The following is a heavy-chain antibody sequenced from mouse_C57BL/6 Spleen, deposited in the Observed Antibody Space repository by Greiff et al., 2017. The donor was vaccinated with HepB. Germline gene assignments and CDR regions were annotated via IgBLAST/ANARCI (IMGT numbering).Heavy chain of an antibody. D-gene: IGHD2-1*01. CDR3: ARDGNYPLAY. Sequence: VQLKQSGAELVKPGASVKLSCTASGFNIKDYYMHWVKQRPEQGLEWIGRIDPEDGETKYAQKFQGKATITADTSSNTAYLQLSSLTYEDTAVYYCARDGNYPLAYWGQGTLVTVSA. J-gene: IGHJ3*01. V-gene: IGHV14-2*01. CDR1: GFNIKDYY. CDR2: IDPEDGET.